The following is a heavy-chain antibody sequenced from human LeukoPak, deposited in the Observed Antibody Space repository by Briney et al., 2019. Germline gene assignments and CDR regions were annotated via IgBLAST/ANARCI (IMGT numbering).Heavy chain of an antibody. V-gene: IGHV4-30-4*01. D-gene: IGHD5-18*01. CDR2: IYYSGST. Sequence: SETLSLTCTVSGVSISSGDYYWSWIRQPPGKGLEWIGYIYYSGSTYYNPSLKSRVTISVDTSKNQFSLKLSSVTAADTAVYYCARDHRGYSYGPVHYYFDYWGQGTLVTVSS. J-gene: IGHJ4*02. CDR3: ARDHRGYSYGPVHYYFDY. CDR1: GVSISSGDYY.